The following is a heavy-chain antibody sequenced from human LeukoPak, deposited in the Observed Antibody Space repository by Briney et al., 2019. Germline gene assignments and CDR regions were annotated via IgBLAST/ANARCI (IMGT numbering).Heavy chain of an antibody. Sequence: GASVKVSCKASGYTFTGYYMHWVRQAPGQGLEWMGWINPNSGGTNYAQKFQGRVTMTRDTSISTAYMELSRLRSDDTAVYYCARDLGITGSQWVMDVWGKGNTVTVSS. D-gene: IGHD1-20*01. CDR2: INPNSGGT. V-gene: IGHV1-2*02. CDR3: ARDLGITGSQWVMDV. J-gene: IGHJ6*03. CDR1: GYTFTGYY.